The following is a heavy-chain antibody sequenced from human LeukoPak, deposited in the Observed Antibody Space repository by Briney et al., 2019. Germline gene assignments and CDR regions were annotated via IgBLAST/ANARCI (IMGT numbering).Heavy chain of an antibody. CDR2: IKQDGTEK. J-gene: IGHJ4*02. D-gene: IGHD4-17*01. V-gene: IGHV3-7*01. CDR1: GFTLSSHW. Sequence: GRSLRLSCAASGFTLSSHWMIWVRQAPGKGLECVANIKQDGTEKYYLDSVKGRFTISRDNAKNSLYLQMNSLRVEDTAVYYCTRSPYGDPTAFDYWGQGTLVTVSS. CDR3: TRSPYGDPTAFDY.